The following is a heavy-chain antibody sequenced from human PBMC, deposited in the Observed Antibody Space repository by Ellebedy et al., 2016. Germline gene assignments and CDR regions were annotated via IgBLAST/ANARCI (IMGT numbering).Heavy chain of an antibody. CDR1: GGTFSSYA. Sequence: ASVKVSCKASGGTFSSYAISWVRQAPGQGLEWMGGIIPIFGTANYAQKFQGRVTITADESTSTAYMELSSLRSEDTAVYYCARAPGYGDYVFYWYFDLWGRGTLVTVSS. V-gene: IGHV1-69*13. CDR2: IIPIFGTA. CDR3: ARAPGYGDYVFYWYFDL. J-gene: IGHJ2*01. D-gene: IGHD4-17*01.